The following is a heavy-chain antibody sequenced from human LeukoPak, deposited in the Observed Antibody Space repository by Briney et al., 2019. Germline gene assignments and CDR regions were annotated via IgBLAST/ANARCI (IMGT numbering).Heavy chain of an antibody. J-gene: IGHJ1*01. CDR2: INPSGGST. V-gene: IGHV1-46*01. CDR3: ARANVRNWEPPHEYFQH. Sequence: GASVKVSCKASGYTFTSYYMHWARQAPGQGLEWMGIINPSGGSTSYAQKFQGRVTMTRDTSTSTVYMELSSLRSEDTAVYYCARANVRNWEPPHEYFQHWGQGTLVTVSS. D-gene: IGHD1-26*01. CDR1: GYTFTSYY.